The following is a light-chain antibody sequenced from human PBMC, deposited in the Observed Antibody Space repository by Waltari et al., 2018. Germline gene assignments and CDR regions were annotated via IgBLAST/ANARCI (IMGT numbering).Light chain of an antibody. V-gene: IGKV1-33*01. J-gene: IGKJ5*01. CDR2: DAS. Sequence: DIQMTQSPSSLSASVGDRVTITCQASQDISNHLNWYQQKPGNTPKLLIYDASTLETGVPSRFSGSGAGTDFTFTITSLQPEDIATYYCQQYDNLPSITFGQGTRLDIK. CDR1: QDISNH. CDR3: QQYDNLPSIT.